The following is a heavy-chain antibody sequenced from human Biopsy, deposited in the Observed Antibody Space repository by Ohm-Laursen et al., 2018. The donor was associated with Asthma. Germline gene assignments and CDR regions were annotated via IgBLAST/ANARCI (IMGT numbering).Heavy chain of an antibody. CDR2: IYHRGNT. V-gene: IGHV4-31*03. CDR1: GYSISNGGYY. D-gene: IGHD3-3*01. J-gene: IGHJ6*02. Sequence: PSLTCSVSGYSISNGGYYWTWVRQRPGKGLEWIGNIYHRGNTKYNPSLKSRLSFSVDTSKNQFSLKLSSVTAADTAIYFCARDYYDFWNRSVYTYFGMDVWGRGTTVVVSS. CDR3: ARDYYDFWNRSVYTYFGMDV.